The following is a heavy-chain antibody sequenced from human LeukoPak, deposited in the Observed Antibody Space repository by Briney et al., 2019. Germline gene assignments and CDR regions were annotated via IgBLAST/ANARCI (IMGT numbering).Heavy chain of an antibody. D-gene: IGHD5/OR15-5a*01. J-gene: IGHJ4*02. Sequence: PGGSLRLSCAASGFTFSSYAMNWVRQAPGKGLECVSSIGSGGGSIYYADSVKGRFTVSRDNSKNTRFLQMDSLRVEDTAVYYCAKGRVDLDYWGQGTLVTVSS. V-gene: IGHV3-23*01. CDR3: AKGRVDLDY. CDR2: IGSGGGSI. CDR1: GFTFSSYA.